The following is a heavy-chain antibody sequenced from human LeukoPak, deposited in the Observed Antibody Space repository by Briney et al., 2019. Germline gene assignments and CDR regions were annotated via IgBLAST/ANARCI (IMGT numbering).Heavy chain of an antibody. J-gene: IGHJ5*02. CDR3: ARHYYDSSGYYGSFWFDP. D-gene: IGHD3-22*01. Sequence: SETLSLTCTVSGGSISSYYWSWLRQPPGKGLEWIGYIYYSGSTNYNPSLKSRVTISVDTSKNQFSLKLSSVTAADTAVYYCARHYYDSSGYYGSFWFDPWGQGTLVTVSS. V-gene: IGHV4-59*08. CDR1: GGSISSYY. CDR2: IYYSGST.